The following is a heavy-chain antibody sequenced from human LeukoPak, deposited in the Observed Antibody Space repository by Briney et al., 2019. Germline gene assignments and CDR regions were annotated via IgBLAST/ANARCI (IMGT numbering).Heavy chain of an antibody. J-gene: IGHJ4*02. CDR3: VKNYYGSGITTDY. D-gene: IGHD3-10*01. CDR1: GFTFDDCA. CDR2: ISWNSGSI. V-gene: IGHV3-9*01. Sequence: PGGSLRLSCAASGFTFDDCAMHWVRQAPGKGLEWVSGISWNSGSIAYGDSAKGRFTISRDNAKNSQYLQMNSLRAEDAAVYYCVKNYYGSGITTDYWGQGMLVTVSS.